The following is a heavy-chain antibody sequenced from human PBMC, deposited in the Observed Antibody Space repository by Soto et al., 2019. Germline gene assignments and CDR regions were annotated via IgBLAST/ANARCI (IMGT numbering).Heavy chain of an antibody. V-gene: IGHV4-31*03. CDR2: IYYSWST. CDR3: ASDTPSYGMDV. J-gene: IGHJ6*02. Sequence: QVQLQESGPGLVKPSQTLSLTCPVSGGSISSGGYYWSWIRQHPGKGLEWIGYIYYSWSTHYNPSRKSRLTISLYTSKNQFSLKLSSVTDADTAVYYCASDTPSYGMDVWGQGTTVTVSS. CDR1: GGSISSGGYY.